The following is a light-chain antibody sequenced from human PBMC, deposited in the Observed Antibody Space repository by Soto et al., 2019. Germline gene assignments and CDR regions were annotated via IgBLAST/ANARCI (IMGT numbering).Light chain of an antibody. CDR2: GAS. CDR1: QSVSTIY. CDR3: QHYGSSPPYT. Sequence: EIVLTQSPGTLSLSPGERATLSCRASQSVSTIYLVWYQQKPGQAPRLLIYGASSRATGIPDRFSGSGSGTDFTLTISKLEPEDFAVYYCQHYGSSPPYTFGQGTKLEIK. J-gene: IGKJ2*01. V-gene: IGKV3-20*01.